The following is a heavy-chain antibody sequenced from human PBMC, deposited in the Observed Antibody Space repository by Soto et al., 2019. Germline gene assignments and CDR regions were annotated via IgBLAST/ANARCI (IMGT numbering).Heavy chain of an antibody. V-gene: IGHV2-5*01. CDR3: AHRPVGYGYGSERFDP. D-gene: IGHD5-18*01. J-gene: IGHJ5*02. Sequence: SGPTLVNPTQTLTLTCTFSGFSLSTSGVGVGWIRQPPGKALEWLALIYWNDDKRYSPSLKNRLTITRDTSKNQVVLTMTDMDPMDTATYYCAHRPVGYGYGSERFDPWGQGTLVTVSS. CDR2: IYWNDDK. CDR1: GFSLSTSGVG.